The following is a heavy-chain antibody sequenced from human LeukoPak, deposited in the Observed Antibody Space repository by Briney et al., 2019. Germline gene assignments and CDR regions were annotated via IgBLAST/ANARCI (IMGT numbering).Heavy chain of an antibody. D-gene: IGHD4-23*01. CDR3: ASAYGGNLDY. Sequence: ASVKVSCKASGGTFSSYAISWVRQAPGQGLEWMGWISAYNGNTNYAQKLQGRVTMTTDTSTSTAYMELRSLRSDDTAVYYCASAYGGNLDYWGQGTLVTVSS. CDR2: ISAYNGNT. J-gene: IGHJ4*02. CDR1: GGTFSSYA. V-gene: IGHV1-18*01.